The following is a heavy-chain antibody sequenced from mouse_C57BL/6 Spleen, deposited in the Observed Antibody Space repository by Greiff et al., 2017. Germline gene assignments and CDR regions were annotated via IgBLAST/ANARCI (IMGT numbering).Heavy chain of an antibody. CDR1: VYTFTTYE. D-gene: IGHD4-1*01. CDR2: LDPDTGGT. J-gene: IGHJ3*01. CDR3: TRRELAVTGPRAY. V-gene: IGHV1-15*01. Sequence: QVQLQQSGAELVRPGASVTLSCKASVYTFTTYEMHWVKQTPVRGLEWIGALDPDTGGTAYNQKFKGKAILTADKSSSTAYMELRSLTSEDSAVYYCTRRELAVTGPRAYWGQGTMVTVSA.